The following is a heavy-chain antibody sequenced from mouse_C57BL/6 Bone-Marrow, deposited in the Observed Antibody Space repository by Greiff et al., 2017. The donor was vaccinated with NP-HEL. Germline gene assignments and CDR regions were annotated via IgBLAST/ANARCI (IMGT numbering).Heavy chain of an antibody. CDR2: IDPNSGGT. CDR3: ARERGIYYGNSWYFDV. D-gene: IGHD2-1*01. CDR1: GYTFTSYW. V-gene: IGHV1-72*01. Sequence: VQLQQPGAELVKPGASVKLSCKASGYTFTSYWMHWVKQRPGRGLEWIGRIDPNSGGTKYNEKFKSKATLTVDKPSSTAYMQLSSLTSEDSAVYYCARERGIYYGNSWYFDVWGTGTTVTVSS. J-gene: IGHJ1*03.